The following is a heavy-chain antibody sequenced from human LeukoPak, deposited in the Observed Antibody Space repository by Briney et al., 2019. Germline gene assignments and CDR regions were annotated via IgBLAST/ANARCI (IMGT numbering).Heavy chain of an antibody. V-gene: IGHV3-21*01. J-gene: IGHJ4*02. CDR2: ISGTSAYI. Sequence: GGSLRLSCAASGFTFSSYGMNWVRQAPGKGLEWVSSISGTSAYIYYADSVRGRFTISRDNAKNSLYLQMNSLRAEDTAVYYCAKDVTTGTLALDYWGQGILVTVSS. D-gene: IGHD1-1*01. CDR1: GFTFSSYG. CDR3: AKDVTTGTLALDY.